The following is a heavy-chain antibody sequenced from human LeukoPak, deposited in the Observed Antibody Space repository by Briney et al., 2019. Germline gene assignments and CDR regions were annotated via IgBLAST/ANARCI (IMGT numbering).Heavy chain of an antibody. D-gene: IGHD1/OR15-1a*01. J-gene: IGHJ4*02. CDR3: ARVNSNNFDY. CDR2: ISYDGNNE. CDR1: GFTFSTFA. Sequence: GGSLRLSCAASGFTFSTFAMHWVRQAPGKGLEWVAVISYDGNNEYNADSVKGRFTISRDNSKNTLYLQMNSLRVEDTAVYYCARVNSNNFDYWGQGTLVTVSS. V-gene: IGHV3-30-3*01.